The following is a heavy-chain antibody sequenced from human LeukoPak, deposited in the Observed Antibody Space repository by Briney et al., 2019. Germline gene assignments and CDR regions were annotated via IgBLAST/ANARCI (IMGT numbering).Heavy chain of an antibody. CDR1: GFTFSSYS. V-gene: IGHV3-21*04. CDR3: AKWGDYDVLTGYYVSDY. D-gene: IGHD3-9*01. CDR2: ISSSSSYI. J-gene: IGHJ4*02. Sequence: GGSLRLSCAAPGFTFSSYSMNWVRQAPGKGLEWVSSISSSSSYIYYADSVKGRFTISRDNSKNTLYLQMNSLRAEDTAVYYCAKWGDYDVLTGYYVSDYWGQGTLVTVSS.